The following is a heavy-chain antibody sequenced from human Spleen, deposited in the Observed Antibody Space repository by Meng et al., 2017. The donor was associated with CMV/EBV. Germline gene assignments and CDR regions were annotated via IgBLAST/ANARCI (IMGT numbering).Heavy chain of an antibody. J-gene: IGHJ4*02. CDR1: GGTFGSNA. CDR2: IIPILGLS. Sequence: KAAGGTFGSNALNWVRQDHGKGLEWMGGIIPILGLSTYAQRFQGRVTITADKSTGTGYMEVPSLRFDDTAVYYCVTYQYDSGWTEDSWGQGTLVTVSS. D-gene: IGHD3-16*01. CDR3: VTYQYDSGWTEDS. V-gene: IGHV1-69*10.